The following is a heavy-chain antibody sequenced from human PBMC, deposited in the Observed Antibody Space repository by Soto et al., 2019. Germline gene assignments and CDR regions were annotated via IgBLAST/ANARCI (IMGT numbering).Heavy chain of an antibody. Sequence: PGESLKISCNGSGYCFTSYWIDWVRQMPCKGLEWMGIIYPGASNTRYSPCFQGKVTISADKSISTAYLQWRSLKASDTAMYYCARQWFGEVAFDIWVQGTMVTVSS. D-gene: IGHD3-10*01. V-gene: IGHV5-51*01. J-gene: IGHJ3*02. CDR2: IYPGASNT. CDR1: GYCFTSYW. CDR3: ARQWFGEVAFDI.